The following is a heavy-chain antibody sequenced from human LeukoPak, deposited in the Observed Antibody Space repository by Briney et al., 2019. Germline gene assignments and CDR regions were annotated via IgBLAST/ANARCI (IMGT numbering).Heavy chain of an antibody. D-gene: IGHD3-3*01. Sequence: GGSLRLSCEASGFTFSSYWMSWVRQAPGKGLEWVANIKEDGSEKYYVDSVKGRFTISRDNAKNSLYLQMNSLRAEDTAVYYCAREDYDFWTGYFRFRRATRFDPWGQGTLVTVSS. CDR1: GFTFSSYW. J-gene: IGHJ5*02. V-gene: IGHV3-7*01. CDR2: IKEDGSEK. CDR3: AREDYDFWTGYFRFRRATRFDP.